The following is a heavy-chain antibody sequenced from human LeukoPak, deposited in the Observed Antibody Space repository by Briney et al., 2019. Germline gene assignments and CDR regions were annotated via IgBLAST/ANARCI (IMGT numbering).Heavy chain of an antibody. CDR3: ATNRPVGGAYWGSFDI. Sequence: SETLSLTCSVPGGSIISYYWSWIRQPPGKGLEWIGYFHNTGGTNYNPYVKSRVTISVDTSKNQVSLKMTSVTAADTAVYYCATNRPVGGAYWGSFDIWGQGTLVTVSS. CDR2: FHNTGGT. CDR1: GGSIISYY. J-gene: IGHJ3*02. V-gene: IGHV4-59*01. D-gene: IGHD2-8*02.